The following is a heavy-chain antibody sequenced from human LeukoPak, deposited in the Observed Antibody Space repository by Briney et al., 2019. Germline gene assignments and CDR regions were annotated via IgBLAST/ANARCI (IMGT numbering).Heavy chain of an antibody. CDR1: GGTFSSHA. CDR2: IIPILGIA. Sequence: ASVKVSCKASGGTFSSHAISWVRQAPGQGLEWMGRIIPILGIANYAQKFQGRVTITADKSTSTAYMELSSLRSEDTAVYYCASTIAAAGGNWFDPWGQGTLVTVSS. V-gene: IGHV1-69*04. J-gene: IGHJ5*02. D-gene: IGHD6-13*01. CDR3: ASTIAAAGGNWFDP.